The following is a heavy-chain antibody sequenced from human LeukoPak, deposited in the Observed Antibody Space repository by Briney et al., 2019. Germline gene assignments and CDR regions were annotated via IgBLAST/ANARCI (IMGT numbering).Heavy chain of an antibody. V-gene: IGHV4-59*01. CDR2: IYYSGST. J-gene: IGHJ6*02. CDR3: ARYSSSSDYYYYYGMDV. Sequence: SETLSLTCTVSGGSISSYYWSWIRQPPGKGLEWIGYIYYSGSTNYNPSLKSRVTISVDTSKNQFSLKLSSVTAADTAVYYCARYSSSSDYYYYYGMDVWGQGTLVTVSS. CDR1: GGSISSYY. D-gene: IGHD6-6*01.